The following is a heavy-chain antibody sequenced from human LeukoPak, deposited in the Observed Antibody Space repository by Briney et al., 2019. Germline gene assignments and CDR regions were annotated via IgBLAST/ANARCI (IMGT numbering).Heavy chain of an antibody. V-gene: IGHV4-34*01. D-gene: IGHD2-2*01. CDR1: GGSFSGYY. Sequence: SETLSLTCAVYGGSFSGYYWSWIRQPPGKGLEWIGEINHSGSTNYNPSLKSRVTISVDTSKNQFSLKLSSVTAADTAVYYCARGLIVVVPAAPYGMDVWGQGTTVTVSS. CDR3: ARGLIVVVPAAPYGMDV. J-gene: IGHJ6*02. CDR2: INHSGST.